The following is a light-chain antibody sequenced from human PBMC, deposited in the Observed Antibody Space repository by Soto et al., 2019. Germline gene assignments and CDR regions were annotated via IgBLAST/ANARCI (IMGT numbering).Light chain of an antibody. CDR3: QQYYSTPYT. V-gene: IGKV4-1*01. J-gene: IGKJ2*01. CDR1: QSVLYSSNNKNY. CDR2: WAS. Sequence: EIMMTQSPDSLAVSLGERATINCKSSQSVLYSSNNKNYLAWYQQKPGQPPKLLIYWASTRESGVPDRFSGSGSGTDFTLTISSLQAEDVAVYYCQQYYSTPYTFGQGTKLEIK.